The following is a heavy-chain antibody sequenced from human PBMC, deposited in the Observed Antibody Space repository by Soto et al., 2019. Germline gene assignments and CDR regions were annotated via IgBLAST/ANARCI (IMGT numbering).Heavy chain of an antibody. Sequence: SETLSLTCTVSGGSFSSGDYYWSWIRQPPGKGLEWIGYIYYSGSTYYNPSLKSRVTISVDTSKNQFSLKLSSVTAADTAVYYCAREEHYDYGGNDDAFDIWGQGTMVTVSS. J-gene: IGHJ3*02. D-gene: IGHD4-17*01. CDR2: IYYSGST. CDR3: AREEHYDYGGNDDAFDI. CDR1: GGSFSSGDYY. V-gene: IGHV4-30-4*01.